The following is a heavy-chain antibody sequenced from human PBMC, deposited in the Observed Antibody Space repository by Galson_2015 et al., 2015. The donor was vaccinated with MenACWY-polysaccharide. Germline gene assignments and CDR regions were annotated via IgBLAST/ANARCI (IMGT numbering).Heavy chain of an antibody. Sequence: SLRLACAASGFTFSNFAMHWVRQAPGKGLEHVSAISSDGGSTYYADSVKGRFSISRDNSKNTLFLQMGSLRTEDMAVYYCARDGYDFWTGCYAEWYFDLWGRGTLVTVSS. CDR1: GFTFSNFA. CDR2: ISSDGGST. D-gene: IGHD3-3*01. J-gene: IGHJ2*01. V-gene: IGHV3-64*02. CDR3: ARDGYDFWTGCYAEWYFDL.